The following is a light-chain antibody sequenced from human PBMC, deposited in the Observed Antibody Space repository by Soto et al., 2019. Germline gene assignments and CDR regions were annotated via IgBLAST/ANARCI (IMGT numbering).Light chain of an antibody. V-gene: IGLV7-43*01. CDR2: STS. J-gene: IGLJ3*02. Sequence: QAVVTPEPSLTVSPGGTVTLTCASSTAGVTNGYYPNWIQQKPGQPPRGLIFSTSHKHSWTPARFSGSLLGGKAALTLAGVLPEDEADSYCLLYSGDAQVFGGGTKLTVL. CDR1: TAGVTNGYY. CDR3: LLYSGDAQV.